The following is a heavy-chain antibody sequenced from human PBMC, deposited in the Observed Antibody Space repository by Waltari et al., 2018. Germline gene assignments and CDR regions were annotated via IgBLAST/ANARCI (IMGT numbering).Heavy chain of an antibody. V-gene: IGHV4-39*07. D-gene: IGHD5-18*01. CDR1: GGSISSSSYY. CDR3: AREIQSRTIDY. CDR2: IYYSGST. Sequence: QLQLQESGPGLVKPSETLSLTCTVPGGSISSSSYYWGWIRQPPGKGLEWIGSIYYSGSTYYNPYLKSRVTISVDTSKNQFSLKLSSVTAADTAVYYCAREIQSRTIDYWGQGTLVTVSS. J-gene: IGHJ4*02.